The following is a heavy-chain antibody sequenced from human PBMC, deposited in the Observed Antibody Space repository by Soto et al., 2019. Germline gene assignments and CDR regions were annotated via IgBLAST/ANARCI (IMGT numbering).Heavy chain of an antibody. J-gene: IGHJ5*02. CDR3: AKDNKASPNYDFWSGYHPEYNWFDP. D-gene: IGHD3-3*01. V-gene: IGHV3-9*01. CDR1: GFTFDDYA. CDR2: ISWNSGSI. Sequence: GGSLRLSCAASGFTFDDYAMHWVRQAPGKGLEWVSGISWNSGSIGYADSVKGRFTISRDNAKNSLYLQMNSLRAEDTALYYCAKDNKASPNYDFWSGYHPEYNWFDPWGQGTLVTVSS.